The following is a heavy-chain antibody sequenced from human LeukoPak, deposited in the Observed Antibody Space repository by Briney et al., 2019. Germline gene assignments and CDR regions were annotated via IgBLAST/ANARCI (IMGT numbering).Heavy chain of an antibody. D-gene: IGHD3-10*01. V-gene: IGHV1-69*13. J-gene: IGHJ4*02. Sequence: ASAKVSCKASGDTFSNYAITWVRQAPGQGLEWMGGIITMFGTANYAQKFQGRVTITADESTSTAYMELSSLRSEDTAVYYCASSAVDYWGQGTLVTVSS. CDR3: ASSAVDY. CDR2: IITMFGTA. CDR1: GDTFSNYA.